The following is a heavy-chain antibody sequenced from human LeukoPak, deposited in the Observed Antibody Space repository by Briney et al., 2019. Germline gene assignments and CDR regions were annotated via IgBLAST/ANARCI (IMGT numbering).Heavy chain of an antibody. V-gene: IGHV4-61*02. Sequence: PSETLSLTCTVSGNSISSGDYYWSWIRQPAVKGLEWIGRIYTSGSTTYNPSLKSRVTISGDTSENQFSLRLSSVTAADTAVYYCARASYSYDISGWVPFDYWGQGTLVTVSS. J-gene: IGHJ4*02. CDR1: GNSISSGDYY. CDR2: IYTSGST. CDR3: ARASYSYDISGWVPFDY. D-gene: IGHD3-22*01.